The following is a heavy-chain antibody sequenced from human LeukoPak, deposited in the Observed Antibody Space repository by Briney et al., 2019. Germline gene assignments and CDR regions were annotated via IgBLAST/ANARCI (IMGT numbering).Heavy chain of an antibody. CDR1: GFTFSTYS. Sequence: EAGGSLRLSCAASGFTFSTYSMHWVRQAPGKGLVWVSHIKPDGSDTTYADSVKGRFTISRDNAKNTLYLQMNSLRAEDTAVYYCARDKDWLLYDYWGPGTLVTVSS. J-gene: IGHJ4*02. V-gene: IGHV3-74*01. CDR2: IKPDGSDT. CDR3: ARDKDWLLYDY. D-gene: IGHD3/OR15-3a*01.